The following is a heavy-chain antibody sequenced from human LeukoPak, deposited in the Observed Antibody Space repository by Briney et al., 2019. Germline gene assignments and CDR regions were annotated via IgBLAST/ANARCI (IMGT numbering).Heavy chain of an antibody. CDR2: IKSKTDGGTT. CDR3: TTDWLLQLEGFWSGYYTLDNWFDP. D-gene: IGHD3-3*01. Sequence: GGSLRLSCAASGFTFSNAWMSWVRQAPGKGLEWVGRIKSKTDGGTTDYAAPVKGRFTISRDDSKNTLYLQMNSLKTEDTAVYYCTTDWLLQLEGFWSGYYTLDNWFDPWGQGTLVTVSS. V-gene: IGHV3-15*01. J-gene: IGHJ5*02. CDR1: GFTFSNAW.